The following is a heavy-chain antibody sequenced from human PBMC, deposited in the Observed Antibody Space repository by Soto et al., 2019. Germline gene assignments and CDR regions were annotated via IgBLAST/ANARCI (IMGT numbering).Heavy chain of an antibody. D-gene: IGHD2-15*01. CDR1: GFTFSSYA. CDR3: AKGVVVAAFD. Sequence: EVQLLESGGGLVQPGGSLRLSCAASGFTFSSYAMTWVRQAPGKGLEWVSVIGDSGSTTFYADSVKGRFTISRDNSKNTLYLQMNSLRVEDTALYYCAKGVVVAAFDWGHGTLFTVSS. J-gene: IGHJ4*01. CDR2: IGDSGSTT. V-gene: IGHV3-23*01.